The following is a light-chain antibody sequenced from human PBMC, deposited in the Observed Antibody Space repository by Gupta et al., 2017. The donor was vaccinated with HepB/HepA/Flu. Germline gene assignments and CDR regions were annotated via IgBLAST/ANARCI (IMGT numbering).Light chain of an antibody. J-gene: IGKJ1*01. Sequence: DLVMTPSPLSLPVTPGEPASISCRSSQSLLHSNGYNYLDWYLQKPGQSPQLLIYLGSNRASGVPDRFSGSGSGTDFTLKISRVEAEDVGVYYCMQALQTPLTFGPGTKVEIK. CDR1: QSLLHSNGYNY. CDR2: LGS. CDR3: MQALQTPLT. V-gene: IGKV2-28*01.